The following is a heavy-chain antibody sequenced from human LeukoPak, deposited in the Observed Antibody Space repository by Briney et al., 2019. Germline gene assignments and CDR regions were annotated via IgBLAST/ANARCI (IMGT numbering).Heavy chain of an antibody. CDR1: GFTFSSYA. Sequence: PGGSLRLSCAVSGFTFSSYAMSWVRQAPGKGLEWVSGISASSGSTFYADSVKGRFTISRDNSKNTLYLQMNGLRVEDTAVYYCVREGPRGLAFDIWGQGTMVTVSS. CDR3: VREGPRGLAFDI. J-gene: IGHJ3*02. V-gene: IGHV3-23*01. CDR2: ISASSGST. D-gene: IGHD3/OR15-3a*01.